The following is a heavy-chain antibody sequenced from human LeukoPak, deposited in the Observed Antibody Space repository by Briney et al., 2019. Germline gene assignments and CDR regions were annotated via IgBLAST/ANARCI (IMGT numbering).Heavy chain of an antibody. CDR2: IIPIFGTA. CDR3: ARDRSGLLHNASDI. Sequence: SVKVSCKASGGTFSSYAISWVRQAPGQGLEWMGGIIPIFGTANYAQKFQGRVTITADESTSTAYMELSSLRSEDTAVYYCARDRSGLLHNASDIWGQGTMVTVSS. J-gene: IGHJ3*02. CDR1: GGTFSSYA. D-gene: IGHD2-8*02. V-gene: IGHV1-69*13.